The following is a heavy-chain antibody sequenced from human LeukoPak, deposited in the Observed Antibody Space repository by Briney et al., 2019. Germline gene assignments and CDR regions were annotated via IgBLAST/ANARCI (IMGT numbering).Heavy chain of an antibody. J-gene: IGHJ4*02. V-gene: IGHV5-51*01. Sequence: GESLKISGKGSGYSFTSDWIGWVRQMPGKGLEWMEIIYPAYSDTRYSPSFQGQVTTSADKSISTAYLQWSSLKASDTAMYYCARQGGTYGDYLDYWGQGTLVTVSS. CDR1: GYSFTSDW. CDR2: IYPAYSDT. CDR3: ARQGGTYGDYLDY. D-gene: IGHD4-17*01.